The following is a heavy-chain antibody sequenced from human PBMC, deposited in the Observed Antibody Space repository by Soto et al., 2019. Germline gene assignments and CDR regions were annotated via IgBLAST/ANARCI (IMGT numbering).Heavy chain of an antibody. V-gene: IGHV3-21*01. CDR1: GFTFNDYS. J-gene: IGHJ6*02. CDR2: ISSSGTYI. Sequence: PGGSLRLSCEASGFTFNDYSMDWGRQAPEKGLEWVSSISSSGTYIYYAGSVKGRFAISRDNANNVMYLQMDTLRAEDTAVYYCVRAGHVFDVHYYGMDLWGQGTTVTVSS. D-gene: IGHD3-10*01. CDR3: VRAGHVFDVHYYGMDL.